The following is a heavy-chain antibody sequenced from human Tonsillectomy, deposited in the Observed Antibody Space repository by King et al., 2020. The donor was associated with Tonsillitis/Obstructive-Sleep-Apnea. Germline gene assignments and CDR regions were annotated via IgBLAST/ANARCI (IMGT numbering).Heavy chain of an antibody. J-gene: IGHJ4*02. Sequence: VQLVESGGGLVKPGGSLRLSCAASGFTFSNTWMSWVRQAPGKGLEWVGRIKSKTDGGTTDYAAPVKGRFTISRDDSKNTLYLQMNSLKTEDTAVYYCTTVPAERDYFDYWGQGTLVTVSS. CDR3: TTVPAERDYFDY. CDR1: GFTFSNTW. CDR2: IKSKTDGGTT. V-gene: IGHV3-15*01. D-gene: IGHD2-2*01.